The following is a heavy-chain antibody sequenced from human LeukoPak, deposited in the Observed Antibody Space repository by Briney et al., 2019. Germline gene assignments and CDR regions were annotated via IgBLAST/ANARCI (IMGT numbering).Heavy chain of an antibody. D-gene: IGHD6-19*01. CDR3: ARAPYSSGWQRTLRWLDY. CDR2: INHSGST. J-gene: IGHJ4*02. CDR1: GGSFSGYY. Sequence: SETLSLTCAVYGGSFSGYYWSWIRQPPGKGLEWIGEINHSGSTNYNPSLKSRVTISVDTSKNQFSLKLSSVTAADTAVYYCARAPYSSGWQRTLRWLDYWGQGTLVTVSS. V-gene: IGHV4-34*01.